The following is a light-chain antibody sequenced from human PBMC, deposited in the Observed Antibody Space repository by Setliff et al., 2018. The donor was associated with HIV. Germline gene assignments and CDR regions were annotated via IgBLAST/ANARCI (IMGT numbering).Light chain of an antibody. Sequence: QSVLPQPASVSGSPGQSITISCTGSSSDVGSYNLVSWYQQHPGKAPKLMIYDVSDRPSGVSNRFSGSKSGNTASLTISGLQAEDEADYYCNSYTSSSTLFVFGTGTKVTVL. CDR3: NSYTSSSTLFV. V-gene: IGLV2-14*02. CDR2: DVS. CDR1: SSDVGSYNL. J-gene: IGLJ1*01.